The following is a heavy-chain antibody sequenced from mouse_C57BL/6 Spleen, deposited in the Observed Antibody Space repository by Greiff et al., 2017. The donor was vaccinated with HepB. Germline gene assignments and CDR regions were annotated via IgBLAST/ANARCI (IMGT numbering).Heavy chain of an antibody. CDR2: IDPSDSYT. V-gene: IGHV1-59*01. Sequence: VQLQQPGAELVRPGTSVKLSCKASGYTFTSYWMHWVKQRPGQGLEWSGVIDPSDSYTNYNQKFKGKATLTVDTSSSTAYMQLSSRTSEDSAVYYCARDGSGLDYWGQGTTLTVSS. CDR3: ARDGSGLDY. CDR1: GYTFTSYW. J-gene: IGHJ2*01. D-gene: IGHD3-2*02.